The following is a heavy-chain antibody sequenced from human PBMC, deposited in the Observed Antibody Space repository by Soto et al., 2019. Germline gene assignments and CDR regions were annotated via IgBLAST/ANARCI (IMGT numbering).Heavy chain of an antibody. CDR1: GASVSNNNW. J-gene: IGHJ6*04. D-gene: IGHD1-1*01. CDR2: IHHSGSS. CDR3: ARHDRYAKDV. V-gene: IGHV4-4*02. Sequence: QVQLHESGPGLVKPSETPALTCAVSGASVSNNNWWSWVRQPPGKGLEWIVEIHHSGSSNYNPSLKSQVTISADKSKNQPSLTLSSGTSGNTCVDYCARHDRYAKDVLRKGTTVTVSS.